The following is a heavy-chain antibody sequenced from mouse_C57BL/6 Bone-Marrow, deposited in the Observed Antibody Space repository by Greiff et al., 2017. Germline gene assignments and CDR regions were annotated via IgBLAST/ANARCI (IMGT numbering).Heavy chain of an antibody. CDR3: ARWVYDYDDAGYFDF. D-gene: IGHD2-4*01. V-gene: IGHV1-69*01. Sequence: QVQLQQPGAELVMPGASVKLSCKASGYTFTGYWMHWVKPRPGQGLEWIGEIDPSGSYINYNQKFKGKSTLTVDKSSCTAYMQLSSLTSEYSAVYNCARWVYDYDDAGYFDFWGKGTTLTVSS. CDR2: IDPSGSYI. CDR1: GYTFTGYW. J-gene: IGHJ2*01.